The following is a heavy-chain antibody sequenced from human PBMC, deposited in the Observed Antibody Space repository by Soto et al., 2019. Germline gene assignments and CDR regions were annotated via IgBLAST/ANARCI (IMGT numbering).Heavy chain of an antibody. Sequence: GGSLRLSCAASGFTFSSYAMSWVRQAPGKGLEWVSAISGSGGSTYYADSVKGRFTISRDNSKNTLYLQMNSLRAEDTAIYYCAATRSDCSGGSCYPYYYYYGMDVWGQGTTVTVSS. D-gene: IGHD2-15*01. CDR3: AATRSDCSGGSCYPYYYYYGMDV. CDR1: GFTFSSYA. CDR2: ISGSGGST. J-gene: IGHJ6*02. V-gene: IGHV3-23*01.